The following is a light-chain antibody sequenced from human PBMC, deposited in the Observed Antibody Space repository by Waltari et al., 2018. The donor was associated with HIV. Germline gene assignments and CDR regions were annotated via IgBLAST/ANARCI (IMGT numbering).Light chain of an antibody. CDR3: YSYAGSYTSV. Sequence: QSALTQPRSVSGSPGQPVTIPCTGTSSDVGGYNYVSWYQQHPGKAPKLMIYDVNKRPSGVPDRFAGSKSGNTASLTISGLQTEDEADYYCYSYAGSYTSVFGTGTTVTVL. J-gene: IGLJ1*01. CDR1: SSDVGGYNY. V-gene: IGLV2-11*01. CDR2: DVN.